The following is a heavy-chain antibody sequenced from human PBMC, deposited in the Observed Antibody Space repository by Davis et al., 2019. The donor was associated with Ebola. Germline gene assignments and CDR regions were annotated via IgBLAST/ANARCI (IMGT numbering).Heavy chain of an antibody. CDR2: INPSGGST. Sequence: ASVKVSCKASGYTFTSYYMHWVRQAPGQGLEWMGIINPSGGSTSYAQKFQGRVTMTRDTSISTAYMELSRLRSDDTAVYYCARVYDYHYGMDVWGQGTTVTVSS. D-gene: IGHD5-12*01. V-gene: IGHV1-46*01. CDR1: GYTFTSYY. J-gene: IGHJ6*02. CDR3: ARVYDYHYGMDV.